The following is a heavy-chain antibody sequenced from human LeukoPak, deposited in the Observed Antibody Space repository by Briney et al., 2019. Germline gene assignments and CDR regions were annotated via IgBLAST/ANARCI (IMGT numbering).Heavy chain of an antibody. V-gene: IGHV3-7*01. CDR1: GFTFSTYW. Sequence: GGSLRLSCAASGFTFSTYWMTWVRQAPRKGLEWVANINQDGSGKYYVDSVRGRFTISRDNAKNSLYLQMNSLRAEDTAVYYCARVASSNTKYNGFDIWGQGTMVTVSS. D-gene: IGHD1-1*01. CDR2: INQDGSGK. CDR3: ARVASSNTKYNGFDI. J-gene: IGHJ3*02.